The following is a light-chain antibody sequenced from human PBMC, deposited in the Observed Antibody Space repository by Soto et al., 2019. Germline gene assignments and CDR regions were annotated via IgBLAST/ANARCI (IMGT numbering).Light chain of an antibody. Sequence: QSALTQPPSASGSPGPSVTISCTGTSSDVGGYNYVSWYQQHPGKAPKVMIYEVSKRPSGVPDRFSGSKSGNTASLTVSGLQAEDEAEYFCTSYAHSNILLIGGGTKLTVL. CDR3: TSYAHSNILL. V-gene: IGLV2-8*01. CDR2: EVS. CDR1: SSDVGGYNY. J-gene: IGLJ2*01.